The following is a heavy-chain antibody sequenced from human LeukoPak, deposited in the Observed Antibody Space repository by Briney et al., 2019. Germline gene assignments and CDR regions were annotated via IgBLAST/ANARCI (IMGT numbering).Heavy chain of an antibody. D-gene: IGHD3-16*01. CDR2: IYASGST. V-gene: IGHV4-4*09. J-gene: IGHJ4*02. CDR1: GGSISNFY. Sequence: SGTLSLTCTVSGGSISNFYWSWVRQPPGKGLEWIGYIYASGSTNYNPSLKGRVTISVDTSKNQFSLSLRSVTAADTAVYYCAGPGGDFDYWGQGTLVTVSS. CDR3: AGPGGDFDY.